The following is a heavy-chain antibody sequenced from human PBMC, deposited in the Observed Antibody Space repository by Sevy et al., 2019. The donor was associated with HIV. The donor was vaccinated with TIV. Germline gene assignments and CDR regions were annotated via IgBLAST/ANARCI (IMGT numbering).Heavy chain of an antibody. CDR2: IYPGDSDT. J-gene: IGHJ4*02. CDR1: GYSFTTYW. D-gene: IGHD2-2*01. Sequence: GESLKISCKGSGYSFTTYWIAWVRQMPGKGLECLGVIYPGDSDTTYSPSFQGQVTISADKSINTAYLQWTSLNASDTAIYYCARRLGTSGLDYWGQGTLVTVSS. CDR3: ARRLGTSGLDY. V-gene: IGHV5-51*01.